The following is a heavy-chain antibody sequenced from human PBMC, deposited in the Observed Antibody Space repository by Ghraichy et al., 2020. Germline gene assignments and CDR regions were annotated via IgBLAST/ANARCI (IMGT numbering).Heavy chain of an antibody. J-gene: IGHJ4*02. D-gene: IGHD6-19*01. Sequence: SETLSLTCTVSGGSISSSSYYWGWIRQPPGKGLEWIGSIYYSGSTYYNPSLKSRVTISVDTSKNQFSLKLSSVTAADTAVYYCARQTPVAGTRHFDYWGQGTLVTVSS. V-gene: IGHV4-39*01. CDR3: ARQTPVAGTRHFDY. CDR2: IYYSGST. CDR1: GGSISSSSYY.